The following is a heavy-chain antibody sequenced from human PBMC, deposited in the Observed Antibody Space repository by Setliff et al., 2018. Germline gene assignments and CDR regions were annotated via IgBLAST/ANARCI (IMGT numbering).Heavy chain of an antibody. CDR2: ILSSGGT. V-gene: IGHV4-61*09. D-gene: IGHD6-13*01. Sequence: LSLTCSVSGASISSGSNYWSWIRQPAGKGVEWIGHILSSGGTNYNPSLKNRVSISLDTSKNQFSLDLNSVTAADTAVYFCARDTPHDPVSSNWYRNWFDPWGQGILVTVSS. J-gene: IGHJ5*02. CDR1: GASISSGSNY. CDR3: ARDTPHDPVSSNWYRNWFDP.